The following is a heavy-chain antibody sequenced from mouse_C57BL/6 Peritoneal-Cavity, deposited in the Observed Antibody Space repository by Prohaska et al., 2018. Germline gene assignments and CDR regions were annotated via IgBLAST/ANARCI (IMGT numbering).Heavy chain of an antibody. Sequence: QVQLQQPGAELVRPGSSVKLSCKASGYTFTSYWMDWVKQRPGHGLEWIGNIYHSDSETHYNQKFKDKATLTVDKSSSTAYMQFSSLTYEDSGVYYCARSGYSGSSTGSYAMDYWGQGTSVTVSS. V-gene: IGHV1-61*01. CDR2: IYHSDSET. CDR1: GYTFTSYW. D-gene: IGHD1-1*01. J-gene: IGHJ4*01. CDR3: ARSGYSGSSTGSYAMDY.